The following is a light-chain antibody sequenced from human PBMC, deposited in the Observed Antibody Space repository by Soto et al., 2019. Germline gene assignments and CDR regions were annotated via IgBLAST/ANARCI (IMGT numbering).Light chain of an antibody. V-gene: IGKV3D-20*02. Sequence: EIVFTHSPGTLSLSPVERATLSCRASQIVSSSYLAWYQQKPGQAPRLLIYDASNRATSIPARFSGSGSGTDFTLTISSLEPEEVAVYYCQQRSNWPSTFGQGTRLEIK. J-gene: IGKJ5*01. CDR3: QQRSNWPST. CDR1: QIVSSSY. CDR2: DAS.